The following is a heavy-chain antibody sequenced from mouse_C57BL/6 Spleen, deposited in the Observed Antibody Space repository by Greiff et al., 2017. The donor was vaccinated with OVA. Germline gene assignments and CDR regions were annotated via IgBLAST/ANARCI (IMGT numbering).Heavy chain of an antibody. Sequence: QVQLQQPGAELVRPGSSVKLSCKASGYTFTSYWMDWVKQRPGQGLEWIGNIYPSDSETHYNQKFKDKATLTVDKSSSTAYMQLSSLTSEDSAVYYCARSEGNPYFDVWGTGTTVTVSS. CDR1: GYTFTSYW. CDR3: ARSEGNPYFDV. V-gene: IGHV1-61*01. J-gene: IGHJ1*03. D-gene: IGHD2-1*01. CDR2: IYPSDSET.